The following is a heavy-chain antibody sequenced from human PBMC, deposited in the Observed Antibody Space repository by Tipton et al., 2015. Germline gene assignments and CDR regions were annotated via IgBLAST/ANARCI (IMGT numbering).Heavy chain of an antibody. CDR2: IHYSGST. CDR1: GGSISNSNYY. Sequence: TLSLTCTVSGGSISNSNYYWGWIRQPPGKELEWIGYIHYSGSTNYNPSLKSRVTISVDTSKTQFSLHLSSVTAADTAVYYCARARGLRAGLVDSWGQGTLVTVSS. V-gene: IGHV4-61*05. D-gene: IGHD3/OR15-3a*01. J-gene: IGHJ4*02. CDR3: ARARGLRAGLVDS.